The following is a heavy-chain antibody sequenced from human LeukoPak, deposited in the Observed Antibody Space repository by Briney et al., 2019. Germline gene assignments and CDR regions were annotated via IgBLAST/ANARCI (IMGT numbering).Heavy chain of an antibody. D-gene: IGHD6-19*01. Sequence: AGGSLRLSCAASGFTFSSYWMHWVRQAPGKGLVWVSRINSDGSSTSYADSVKGRFTISRDNAKNTLYLQMNSLRAEDTAVYYCARDWQWVVKSGNIDYWGQGTLVTVSS. CDR3: ARDWQWVVKSGNIDY. CDR1: GFTFSSYW. CDR2: INSDGSST. V-gene: IGHV3-74*01. J-gene: IGHJ4*02.